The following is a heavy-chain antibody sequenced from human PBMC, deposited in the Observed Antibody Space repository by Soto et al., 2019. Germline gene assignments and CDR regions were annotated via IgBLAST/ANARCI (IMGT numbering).Heavy chain of an antibody. CDR1: GFTFSSYS. J-gene: IGHJ4*02. CDR3: ARDYGDYVPRNDY. Sequence: SGGGLIQPGGSLRLSCAASGFTFSSYSMNWVRQAPGKGLEWISYISSSDINIYYADSVKGRFTISRDIAKNSLYLQMNSLRAEDTAVYYCARDYGDYVPRNDYWGQGTLVTVSS. V-gene: IGHV3-48*01. CDR2: ISSSDINI. D-gene: IGHD4-17*01.